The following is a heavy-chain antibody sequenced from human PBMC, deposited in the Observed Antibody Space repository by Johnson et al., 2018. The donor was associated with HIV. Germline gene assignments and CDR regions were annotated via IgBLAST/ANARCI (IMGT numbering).Heavy chain of an antibody. CDR2: IRYDGSDK. CDR3: ARGGIRGYSYGPGAFDI. D-gene: IGHD5-18*01. Sequence: QVQLVESGGGLVQPGGSLRLSCAGSGFTFSSYGMHWVRQAPGKGLEWVSFIRYDGSDKHYADSVKGRFTISRDNSKNTVYLETNSLRAEDTAVYYCARGGIRGYSYGPGAFDIWGQGTMVTVSS. V-gene: IGHV3-30*02. J-gene: IGHJ3*02. CDR1: GFTFSSYG.